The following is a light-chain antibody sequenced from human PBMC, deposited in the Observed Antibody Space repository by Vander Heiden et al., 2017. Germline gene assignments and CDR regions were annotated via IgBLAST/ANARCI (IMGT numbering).Light chain of an antibody. CDR1: HDICNY. V-gene: IGKV1-33*01. CDR2: GAS. J-gene: IGKJ5*01. CDR3: QQYDNPPIT. Sequence: KMTQSPSTLAAAGGNRATTTCQANHDICNYLKWQQQKPGEAPKLLYYGASSLETGVPSRCSGSGAGADFTFTISSLQPEDIATYYCQQYDNPPITFGQGTRLEIK.